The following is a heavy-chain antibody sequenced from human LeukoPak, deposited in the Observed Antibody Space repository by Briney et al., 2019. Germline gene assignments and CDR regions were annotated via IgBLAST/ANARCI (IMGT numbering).Heavy chain of an antibody. D-gene: IGHD5-24*01. Sequence: ETLSLTRAVYGGSFSGYYWSWVRQAPGKGLEWVANIKQDGSEKYYVDSVKGRFTISRDNAKNSLYLQMNSLRAEDTAVYYCAREVEMATILYYYYYGMDVWGQGTTVTVSS. CDR3: AREVEMATILYYYYYGMDV. CDR1: GGSFSGYY. CDR2: IKQDGSEK. J-gene: IGHJ6*02. V-gene: IGHV3-7*03.